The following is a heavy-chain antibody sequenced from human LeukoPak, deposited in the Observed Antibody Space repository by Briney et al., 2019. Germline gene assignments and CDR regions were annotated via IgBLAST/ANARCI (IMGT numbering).Heavy chain of an antibody. D-gene: IGHD1-20*01. Sequence: GGSLRLSCAASGFTFSSYSMNWVRQAPGKGLEWVSSISSSSSYIYYADSVKGRFTISRDNAKNSLYLQMNSLRAEDTAVYYCARAPYNWNYYYYYMDVWGKGTTVTVSS. J-gene: IGHJ6*03. CDR1: GFTFSSYS. V-gene: IGHV3-21*04. CDR2: ISSSSSYI. CDR3: ARAPYNWNYYYYYMDV.